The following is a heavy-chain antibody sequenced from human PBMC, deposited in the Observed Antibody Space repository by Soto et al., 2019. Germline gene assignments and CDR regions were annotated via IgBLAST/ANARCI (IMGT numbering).Heavy chain of an antibody. Sequence: EVQLVESGGGLVKPGGSLRLSCAASGFTFSSYSMNWVRQAPGKGLEWVSSISSSSSYIYYAVSVKGRFTISRDNAKNSLYLQMNSLRAEDTAVYYCARDASYCGGDCYSGDYWGQGTLVTVSS. V-gene: IGHV3-21*01. D-gene: IGHD2-21*02. CDR2: ISSSSSYI. J-gene: IGHJ4*02. CDR3: ARDASYCGGDCYSGDY. CDR1: GFTFSSYS.